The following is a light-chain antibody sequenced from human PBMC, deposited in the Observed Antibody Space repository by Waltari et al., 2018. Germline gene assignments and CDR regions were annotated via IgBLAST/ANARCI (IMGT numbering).Light chain of an antibody. Sequence: QSALTQPASVSGSPGQSITISCTRSSSDLGGSSFVSWYQQHPGTAPKLMSYDVSHRPSGVSNRFSGSKSGNTASLTISGLQPEDEADYYCSSYTSIIPPFLFGTGTKVTVL. CDR2: DVS. CDR3: SSYTSIIPPFL. J-gene: IGLJ1*01. CDR1: SSDLGGSSF. V-gene: IGLV2-14*01.